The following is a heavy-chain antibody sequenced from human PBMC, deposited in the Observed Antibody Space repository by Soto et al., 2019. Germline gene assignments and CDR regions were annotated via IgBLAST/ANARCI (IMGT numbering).Heavy chain of an antibody. CDR2: SSYDGRET. Sequence: HPGGSLRLSCAASGFPFHNYWMHWVRQAPGKGLVWVAASSYDGRETFYADSAKGRFTVSKEMSKNTAFLQMNALRHEDTAVYFCETDSGWPILNFDNWGQGTPVTVSS. CDR1: GFPFHNYW. V-gene: IGHV3-30*03. CDR3: ETDSGWPILNFDN. J-gene: IGHJ4*02. D-gene: IGHD3-10*01.